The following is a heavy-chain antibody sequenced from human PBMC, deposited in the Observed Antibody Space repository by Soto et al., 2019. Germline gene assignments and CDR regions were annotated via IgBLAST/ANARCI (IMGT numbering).Heavy chain of an antibody. J-gene: IGHJ5*02. D-gene: IGHD2-15*01. CDR1: GGSISSSTW. Sequence: QVQLQESGPGLVKPSGTLSLTCAVSGGSISSSTWWSWVRQPPGKGLEWIGESYHSGSTNYNPSLKSRVTIAVDKSKNQFPQKLSSVTAADTAEYYCARRGKNTVAATPSLFWFDPWGQGTLVTVSA. CDR2: SYHSGST. CDR3: ARRGKNTVAATPSLFWFDP. V-gene: IGHV4-4*02.